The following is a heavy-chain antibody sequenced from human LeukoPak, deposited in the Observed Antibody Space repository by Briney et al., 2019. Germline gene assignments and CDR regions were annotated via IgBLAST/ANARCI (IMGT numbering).Heavy chain of an antibody. J-gene: IGHJ4*02. CDR2: MNPNSGNT. Sequence: ASVKVSCKASGYTFTSYDINWVRQATGQGLEWMRWMNPNSGNTGYAQKFQGRVTMTSNTSISTAYMELSSLRSEDTAVYYCARGIGSTTVTTLEYYFDYWGQGTLVTVSS. CDR3: ARGIGSTTVTTLEYYFDY. CDR1: GYTFTSYD. D-gene: IGHD4-17*01. V-gene: IGHV1-8*01.